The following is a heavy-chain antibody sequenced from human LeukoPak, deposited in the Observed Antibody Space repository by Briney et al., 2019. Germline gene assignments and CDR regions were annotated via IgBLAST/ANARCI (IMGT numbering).Heavy chain of an antibody. D-gene: IGHD2-2*01. Sequence: GGSLRLSCAASGFTFSNAWVSWVRQAPGKGLEWVGRIKIKTDGGTTDYAAPVKGRFTVSRDDLKNTLYLQMNSLKTEDTAVYYCTTGSRWGQGTLVTVSS. CDR3: TTGSR. V-gene: IGHV3-15*01. CDR2: IKIKTDGGTT. J-gene: IGHJ4*02. CDR1: GFTFSNAW.